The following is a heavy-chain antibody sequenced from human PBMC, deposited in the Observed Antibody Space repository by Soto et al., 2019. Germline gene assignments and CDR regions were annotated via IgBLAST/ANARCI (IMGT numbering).Heavy chain of an antibody. CDR2: IYTSGST. CDR1: GGSISSYY. D-gene: IGHD3-22*01. J-gene: IGHJ4*02. V-gene: IGHV4-4*07. CDR3: ARSSSSGYYPDY. Sequence: SETLSLTCTVSGGSISSYYWSWIRQPAGKGLEWIGRIYTSGSTNYNPSLKSRVTMSVDRSKNQFSLNLTSVTAADTAVYYCARSSSSGYYPDYWGQGTLVTVSS.